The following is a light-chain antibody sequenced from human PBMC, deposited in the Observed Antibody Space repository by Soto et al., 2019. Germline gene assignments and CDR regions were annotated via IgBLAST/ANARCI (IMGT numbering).Light chain of an antibody. CDR2: GAS. CDR1: QGIGIT. V-gene: IGKV3-15*01. J-gene: IGKJ4*01. Sequence: IVMTQSPATLSVSPGERVTLSCRASQGIGITLAWYQQKPGQTPRLLIYGASTRATGIPARFSGSGSGTEFTLTINSLQSEDSAVYYCQRYTDWPLTFGGGTKVEIK. CDR3: QRYTDWPLT.